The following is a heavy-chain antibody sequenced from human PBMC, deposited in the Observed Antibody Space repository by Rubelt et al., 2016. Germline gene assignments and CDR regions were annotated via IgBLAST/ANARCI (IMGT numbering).Heavy chain of an antibody. CDR2: TSYDGSNR. V-gene: IGHV3-30*14. J-gene: IGHJ4*02. CDR1: GFTFSSYA. D-gene: IGHD1-7*01. CDR3: ARRGTGTYGIDY. Sequence: GRSLRLSCAASGFTFSSYAMHWVRQAPGKGLEWVAVTSYDGSNRYYADSVKGRFTISRDNSKNTLYLQMNSLRAEDTAVYFCARRGTGTYGIDYWGQGTLVTVSS.